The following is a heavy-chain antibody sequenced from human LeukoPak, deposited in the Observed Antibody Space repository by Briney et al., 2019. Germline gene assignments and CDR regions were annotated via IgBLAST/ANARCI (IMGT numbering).Heavy chain of an antibody. CDR1: GGSISGYY. CDR2: VNTGGAT. D-gene: IGHD6-25*01. J-gene: IGHJ4*02. CDR3: ARGVSGKPVFDY. Sequence: SETLSLTCTVSGGSISGYYWSWVRQPAGKRPEWIGRVNTGGATNYNPSFKSRSTISVDEPMHQLSLKLTSVTAADTAMYYCARGVSGKPVFDYWGQGTLVTVSS. V-gene: IGHV4-4*07.